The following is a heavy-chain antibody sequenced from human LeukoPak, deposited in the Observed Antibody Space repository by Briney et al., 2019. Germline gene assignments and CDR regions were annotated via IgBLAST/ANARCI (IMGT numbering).Heavy chain of an antibody. Sequence: GGSLRLSCAASGFTFSKYWMSWVRQAPGKGLEWVANINQDGSETYYVDSVEGRFTISRNNAKNSLFLQMSSLRAEDTAVYFCSGDPGDYWGQGTLVTVSS. CDR3: SGDPGDY. J-gene: IGHJ4*02. CDR1: GFTFSKYW. V-gene: IGHV3-7*04. CDR2: INQDGSET. D-gene: IGHD7-27*01.